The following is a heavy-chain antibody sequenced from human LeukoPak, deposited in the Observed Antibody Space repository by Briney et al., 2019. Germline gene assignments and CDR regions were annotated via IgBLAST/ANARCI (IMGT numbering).Heavy chain of an antibody. CDR1: GFTFDDYA. Sequence: PGRSLRLSCAASGFTFDDYAMHWVRHAPGKGLEWVSGISWNSGSIGYADSVKGRFTISRDNAKNSLYLQMNSLRAEDTALYYCAKDYGDYGEYYFDYWGQGTLVTVSS. D-gene: IGHD4-17*01. CDR3: AKDYGDYGEYYFDY. CDR2: ISWNSGSI. V-gene: IGHV3-9*01. J-gene: IGHJ4*02.